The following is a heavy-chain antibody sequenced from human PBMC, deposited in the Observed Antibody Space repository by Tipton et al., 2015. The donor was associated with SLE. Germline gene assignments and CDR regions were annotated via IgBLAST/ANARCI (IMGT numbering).Heavy chain of an antibody. V-gene: IGHV4-61*02. Sequence: LSLTCSVTGGSISRDTFSWNWIRPPVGKGLEWIGRVHTSGATFYNPSLESRLTMSGDTSKNQFSLKLSSVTAADTAVYYCARGPIEGYYYYYMDVWGKGTTVTASS. CDR2: VHTSGAT. J-gene: IGHJ6*03. CDR1: GGSISRDTFS. CDR3: ARGPIEGYYYYYMDV. D-gene: IGHD1-26*01.